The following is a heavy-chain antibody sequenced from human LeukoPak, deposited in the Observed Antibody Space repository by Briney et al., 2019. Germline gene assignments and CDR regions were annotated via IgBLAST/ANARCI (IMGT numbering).Heavy chain of an antibody. V-gene: IGHV3-73*01. J-gene: IGHJ6*02. Sequence: EGSLRLSCAASGFTFSGSAMHWVRQASGKGLEWVGRIRSKANSYATVYAASVKGRFTIPRDDSKNTAYLQMNSLKTEDTAVYYCTRLPIWFGDGYGMDVWGQRTTVTVSS. CDR2: IRSKANSYAT. CDR3: TRLPIWFGDGYGMDV. D-gene: IGHD3-10*01. CDR1: GFTFSGSA.